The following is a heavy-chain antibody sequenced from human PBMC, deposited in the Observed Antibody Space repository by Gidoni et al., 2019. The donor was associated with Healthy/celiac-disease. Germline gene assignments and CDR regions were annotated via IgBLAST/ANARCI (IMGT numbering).Heavy chain of an antibody. CDR2: INPNSGGT. D-gene: IGHD6-13*01. V-gene: IGHV1-2*07. J-gene: IGHJ6*02. CDR1: GSTFTGHF. CDR3: ARDSLAAVISYYYGMDV. Sequence: QVQLVQSGAEVKKPGAPVMVSCKASGSTFTGHFMHWVRQAPGQGLEWRGWINPNSGGTNYAHKCQGRVTMTRDKYISTAYKELSRLRSDDTAVYYCARDSLAAVISYYYGMDVWGQGTTVTVSS.